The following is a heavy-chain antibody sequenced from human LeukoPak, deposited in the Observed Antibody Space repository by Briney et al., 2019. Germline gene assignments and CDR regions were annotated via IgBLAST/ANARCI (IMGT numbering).Heavy chain of an antibody. CDR3: ARLNKTGHYDSSGCFDY. Sequence: SETLSLTCAVYGGSFSGYYWSWIRQPPGKGLEWTGEINHSGSTNYNPSLKSRVTISVDTSKNQFSLKLSSVTAADTAVYYCARLNKTGHYDSSGCFDYWGQGTLVTVSS. V-gene: IGHV4-34*01. CDR2: INHSGST. J-gene: IGHJ4*02. CDR1: GGSFSGYY. D-gene: IGHD3-22*01.